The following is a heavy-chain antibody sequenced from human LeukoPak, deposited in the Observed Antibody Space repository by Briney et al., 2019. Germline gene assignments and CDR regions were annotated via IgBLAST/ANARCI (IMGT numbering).Heavy chain of an antibody. CDR3: AKDEGPVVPAAIYWYFDL. CDR2: IRYDGSNK. J-gene: IGHJ2*01. D-gene: IGHD2-2*01. V-gene: IGHV3-30*02. CDR1: GFTFSSYG. Sequence: GGSLRLSCAASGFTFSSYGMHWVRQAPGKGLEWVAFIRYDGSNKYYADSVKGRFTISRDNSKNTLYLQMNSLRAEDTAVYYCAKDEGPVVPAAIYWYFDLWGRGTLVTVSS.